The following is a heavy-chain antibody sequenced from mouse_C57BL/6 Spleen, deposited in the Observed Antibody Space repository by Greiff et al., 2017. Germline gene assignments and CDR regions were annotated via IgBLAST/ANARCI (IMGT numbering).Heavy chain of an antibody. CDR3: AREAIPTVVALDY. CDR2: IAPANGNT. V-gene: IGHV14-3*01. CDR1: GFNIKNTY. D-gene: IGHD1-1*01. J-gene: IGHJ2*01. Sequence: VQLQQSVAELVRPGASVKLSCTASGFNIKNTYMHWVKQRPEQGLEWIGRIAPANGNTKYAPKFQGKATITADTSSNTAYLQLSSLNSEDTAIYYCAREAIPTVVALDYWGQGTTLTVSS.